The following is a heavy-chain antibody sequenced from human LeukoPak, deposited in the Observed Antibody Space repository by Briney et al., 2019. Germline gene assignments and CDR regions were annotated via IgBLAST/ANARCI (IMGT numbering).Heavy chain of an antibody. CDR1: GGSISSYY. CDR2: IYYSGST. D-gene: IGHD3-9*01. V-gene: IGHV4-59*01. J-gene: IGHJ4*02. CDR3: ARGDYDILTGYYGFDY. Sequence: SETLSLTCTVSGGSISSYYWSWIRQPPGKGLEWIGYIYYSGSTNYNPSLKSRATISVDTSKNQFSLKLSSVTAADTAVYYCARGDYDILTGYYGFDYWGQGTLVTVSS.